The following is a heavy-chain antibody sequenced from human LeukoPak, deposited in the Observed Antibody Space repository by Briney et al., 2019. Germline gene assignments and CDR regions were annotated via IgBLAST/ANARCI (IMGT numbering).Heavy chain of an antibody. Sequence: EGSLRLSCAASGFTFSSYSMNWVRQAPGKGLEWVSYISSSSSTVYYADSVKGRFTISRDNAKNSLYLQMNSLRAEDTAVYYCARDEADWSGDAFDIWGQGTMVTVSS. CDR1: GFTFSSYS. CDR2: ISSSSSTV. CDR3: ARDEADWSGDAFDI. D-gene: IGHD3-3*01. J-gene: IGHJ3*02. V-gene: IGHV3-48*01.